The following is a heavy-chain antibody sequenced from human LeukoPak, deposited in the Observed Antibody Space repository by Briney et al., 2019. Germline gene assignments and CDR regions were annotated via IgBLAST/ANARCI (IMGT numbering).Heavy chain of an antibody. J-gene: IGHJ4*02. CDR1: GFTFSSYG. D-gene: IGHD5-12*01. V-gene: IGHV3-23*01. Sequence: SGGSLRLSCAASGFTFSSYGMSWVRQAPGKGLEWVSAISGSGGSTYYADSVKGRFTISRDNSKNTLYLQMNSLRAEDTAVYYCAKVRIVATTNPYFDYWGQGTLVTVSS. CDR2: ISGSGGST. CDR3: AKVRIVATTNPYFDY.